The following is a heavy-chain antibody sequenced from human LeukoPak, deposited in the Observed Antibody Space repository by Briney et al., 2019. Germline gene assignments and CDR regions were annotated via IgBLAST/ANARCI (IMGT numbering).Heavy chain of an antibody. D-gene: IGHD1-26*01. CDR2: ISSDGGST. CDR1: GFTFSSYN. J-gene: IGHJ4*02. V-gene: IGHV3-64D*06. CDR3: VKDLSGTYPFDF. Sequence: GGSLRLSCSASGFTFSSYNMHWVRQAPGKGLEYVSTISSDGGSTYYADSVKGRFTISRDNSKNTLYLQMSSLRAEDTAVYYCVKDLSGTYPFDFWGQGTLVTVSS.